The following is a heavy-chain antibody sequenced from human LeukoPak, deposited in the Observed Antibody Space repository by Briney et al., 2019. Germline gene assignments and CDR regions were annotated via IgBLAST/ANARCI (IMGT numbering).Heavy chain of an antibody. D-gene: IGHD4-17*01. CDR1: GFTFSSYA. CDR2: ISYDGSNT. CDR3: ARVRLRTLDY. Sequence: GRSLRLSCAASGFTFSSYAMHWVRQAPGKGLEWVAVISYDGSNTYSADSVKGRFTISRDNSKNTLFLQMSSLTPEDTAVYYCARVRLRTLDYWGQGTLVTVSS. J-gene: IGHJ4*02. V-gene: IGHV3-30-3*01.